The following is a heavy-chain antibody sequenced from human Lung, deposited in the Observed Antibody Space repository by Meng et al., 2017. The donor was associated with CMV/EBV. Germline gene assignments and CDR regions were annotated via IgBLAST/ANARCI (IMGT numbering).Heavy chain of an antibody. J-gene: IGHJ5*02. D-gene: IGHD1-1*01. Sequence: QLQMTGPGLVMVKPSLTLSCTCTGCSGTISAYYWSWIRQTPGKGLEWIGYIYYSGSTNYNPSLKSRVTISIDTSKNQFSLKLSSVTAADTAVYYWAREGGNGGFDPWGQGTLVTVSS. V-gene: IGHV4-59*01. CDR2: IYYSGST. CDR3: AREGGNGGFDP. CDR1: SGTISAYY.